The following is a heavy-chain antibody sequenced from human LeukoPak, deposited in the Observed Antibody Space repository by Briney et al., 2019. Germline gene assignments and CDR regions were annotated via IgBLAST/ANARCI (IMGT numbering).Heavy chain of an antibody. Sequence: GGSLRLSCAASGFTFSSYGMHWVRQAPGKGLEWVAVIWYDGSNKYYADSVKGRFTISRDNSKNTLYLQMNSLRAEDTAVYYCAKDNYDYVWGSYRPYFDYWGQGTLVTVSS. V-gene: IGHV3-30*02. CDR2: IWYDGSNK. J-gene: IGHJ4*02. CDR3: AKDNYDYVWGSYRPYFDY. CDR1: GFTFSSYG. D-gene: IGHD3-16*02.